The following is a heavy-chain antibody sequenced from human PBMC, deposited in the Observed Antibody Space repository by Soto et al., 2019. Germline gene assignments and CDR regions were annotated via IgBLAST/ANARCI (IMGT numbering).Heavy chain of an antibody. Sequence: SETLSLTCTVSGGSISGYYWSWIRQPPGKGLEWIGYIYYSGSTNYNPSLKSRVTISVDTSKNQFSLKLSSVTAADTAVYYCARLPPFIGRSYGDLTNWGQGTLVTVSS. CDR2: IYYSGST. V-gene: IGHV4-59*08. CDR3: ARLPPFIGRSYGDLTN. CDR1: GGSISGYY. J-gene: IGHJ4*02. D-gene: IGHD4-17*01.